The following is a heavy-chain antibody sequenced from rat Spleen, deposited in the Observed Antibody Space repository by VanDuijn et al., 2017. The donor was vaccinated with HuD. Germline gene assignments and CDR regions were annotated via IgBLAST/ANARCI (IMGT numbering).Heavy chain of an antibody. J-gene: IGHJ4*01. CDR3: AREFIYNNPYVMDA. CDR1: GYSITSSYR. CDR2: INSAGST. V-gene: IGHV3-3*01. D-gene: IGHD1-10*01. Sequence: EVQLQESGPGLVKPSQSLSLTCSVTGYSITSSYRWNWIRKFPGHKLEWMGYINSAGSTNYNPSLKSRISITRDTSKNQFFLQVNSVTTEDTATYYCAREFIYNNPYVMDAWGQGASVTVSS.